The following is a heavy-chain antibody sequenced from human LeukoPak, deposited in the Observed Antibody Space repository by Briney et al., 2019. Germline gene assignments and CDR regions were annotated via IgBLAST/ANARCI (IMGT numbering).Heavy chain of an antibody. CDR2: ISSSGNTI. D-gene: IGHD4-17*01. Sequence: GGSLRLSCAASGFIFSSYDMNWVRQAPGKGLEWVSYISSSGNTISDADSVKGRFTISRDNAKNSLYLQMNSLRAEDTALYYCARYNDYGDYDFDYWGQGTLVTVSS. CDR1: GFIFSSYD. J-gene: IGHJ4*02. V-gene: IGHV3-48*03. CDR3: ARYNDYGDYDFDY.